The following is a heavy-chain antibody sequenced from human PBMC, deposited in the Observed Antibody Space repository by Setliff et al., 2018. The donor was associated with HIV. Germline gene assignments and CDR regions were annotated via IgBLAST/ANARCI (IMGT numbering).Heavy chain of an antibody. Sequence: GGSLRLSCAASGFTFSDYEMNWVRQAPGKGLEWVSAIVGSGGSTYYADSVKGRFTISRDNSKNTLYLQMNSLRAEDTAVFYCARPSGSYFDYWGQGTLVTVSS. D-gene: IGHD1-26*01. CDR3: ARPSGSYFDY. CDR1: GFTFSDYE. J-gene: IGHJ4*02. V-gene: IGHV3-23*01. CDR2: IVGSGGST.